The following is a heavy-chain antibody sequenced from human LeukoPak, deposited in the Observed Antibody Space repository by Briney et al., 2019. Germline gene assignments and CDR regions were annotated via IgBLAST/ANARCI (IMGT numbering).Heavy chain of an antibody. CDR2: ISGNSHIA. V-gene: IGHV3-23*01. Sequence: GGSLRLSCAASGFTFTSYAMTWVRQAPGKGLEWVSTISGNSHIAYYADSVKGRFTISRDTSKNTLYLQMNSLRVEDTAVYYCAKELHSKDAFDIWGQGTMVTVSS. J-gene: IGHJ3*02. D-gene: IGHD2-21*01. CDR3: AKELHSKDAFDI. CDR1: GFTFTSYA.